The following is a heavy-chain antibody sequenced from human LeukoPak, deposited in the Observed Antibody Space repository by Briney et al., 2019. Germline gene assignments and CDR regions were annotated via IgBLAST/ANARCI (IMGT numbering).Heavy chain of an antibody. CDR1: GGSISNTFYY. Sequence: PSETLSLTCTVSGGSISNTFYYWGWIRQPPGKGLEWIGEINHSGSTNYNPSLKSRVTISVDTSKNQFSLKLNSVTAADTAVYYCARGGGGWYVDYWGQGTLVTVSS. CDR2: INHSGST. J-gene: IGHJ4*02. CDR3: ARGGGGWYVDY. D-gene: IGHD6-19*01. V-gene: IGHV4-39*07.